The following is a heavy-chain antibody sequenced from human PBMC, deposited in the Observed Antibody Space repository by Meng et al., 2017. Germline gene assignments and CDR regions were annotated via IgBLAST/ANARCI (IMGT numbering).Heavy chain of an antibody. Sequence: QLQLQESGPGLVKPSETLSPTCIVSGDSISSSSDYWGWIRQPPGKGLEWIGSIYYSVSTYYNPSLKSRVTISVDTSKNQFSLKLSSVTAADTAVYYCARRDYFDYWGQGTQVTVSS. J-gene: IGHJ4*02. CDR3: ARRDYFDY. CDR2: IYYSVST. V-gene: IGHV4-39*01. CDR1: GDSISSSSDY.